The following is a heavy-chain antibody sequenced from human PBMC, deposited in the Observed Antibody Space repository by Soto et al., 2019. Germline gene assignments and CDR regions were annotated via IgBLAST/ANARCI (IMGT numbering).Heavy chain of an antibody. J-gene: IGHJ6*02. Sequence: GGSLRLSCAASGFTFSSYGMHWVRQAPGKGLEWVAVIWYDGSNKYYADSVKGRFTISRDNSKNTLYLQMNSLRAEDTAVYYCARSGYYDSSGYYYYYYGMDVWGQGTTVTVSS. CDR2: IWYDGSNK. CDR1: GFTFSSYG. V-gene: IGHV3-33*01. D-gene: IGHD3-22*01. CDR3: ARSGYYDSSGYYYYYYGMDV.